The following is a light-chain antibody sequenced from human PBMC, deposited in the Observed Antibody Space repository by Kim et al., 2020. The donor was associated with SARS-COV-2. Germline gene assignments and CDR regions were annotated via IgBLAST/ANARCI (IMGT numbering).Light chain of an antibody. Sequence: ARDRVTITCQASAHIMNYLNWYQQKPGNPPKLLIYDASLLETGVPSRFSGSGSGTDFTFTIRSLQPEDVATYFCQQYDNLPPRITFGQGTRLEIK. CDR3: QQYDNLPPRIT. J-gene: IGKJ5*01. CDR2: DAS. V-gene: IGKV1-33*01. CDR1: AHIMNY.